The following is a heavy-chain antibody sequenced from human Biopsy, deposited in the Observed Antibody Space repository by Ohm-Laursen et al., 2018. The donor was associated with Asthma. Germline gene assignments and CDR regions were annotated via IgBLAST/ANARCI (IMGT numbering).Heavy chain of an antibody. D-gene: IGHD3-16*02. CDR3: ARGVITNWFDP. J-gene: IGHJ5*02. Sequence: SETLSLTCTVSGGSISNSNYYWGWIRQSPGKGLESIGHVYYSGSTNYNPSLKSRVTISIDASKNQFSLKLTSVTAADTAVYYCARGVITNWFDPWGQGTLVTVSS. CDR2: VYYSGST. CDR1: GGSISNSNYY. V-gene: IGHV4-61*05.